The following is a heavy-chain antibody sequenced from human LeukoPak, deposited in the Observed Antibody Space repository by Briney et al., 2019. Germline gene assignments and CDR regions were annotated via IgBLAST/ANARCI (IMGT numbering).Heavy chain of an antibody. CDR1: SSYD. CDR2: IFFSGTT. CDR3: ARLGGSYGMDV. Sequence: SSYDMNWIRQPPGKGLEWIASIFFSGTTYYTPSLKSRLTISVDTSKNQFSLQLSSVTAADTAVYYCARLGGSYGMDVWGQGTTVTVSS. V-gene: IGHV4-39*01. D-gene: IGHD3-16*01. J-gene: IGHJ6*02.